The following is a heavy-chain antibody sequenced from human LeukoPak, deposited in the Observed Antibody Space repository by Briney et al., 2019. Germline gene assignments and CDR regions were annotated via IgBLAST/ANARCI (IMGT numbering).Heavy chain of an antibody. V-gene: IGHV4-59*01. CDR1: GGSISSYY. Sequence: PSETLSLTCAVSGGSISSYYWSWVRQPPGKGLEWIGDIYYSGSTDYNPSLKSRVTISVDTYKNQISLKLSSVTAADTAVYYCATRATVVSPGYFDLWGRGTLVTVSS. D-gene: IGHD4-23*01. CDR3: ATRATVVSPGYFDL. CDR2: IYYSGST. J-gene: IGHJ2*01.